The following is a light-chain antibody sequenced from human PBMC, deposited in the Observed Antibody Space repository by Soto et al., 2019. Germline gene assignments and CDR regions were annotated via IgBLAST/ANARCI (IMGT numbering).Light chain of an antibody. J-gene: IGKJ2*01. CDR3: QQYDRPPYT. CDR1: QSISSGL. V-gene: IGKV3-20*01. Sequence: ELVLTQSPGTLSLSPGERATLSCRASQSISSGLFAWYQQKAGQAPRLLIYYTSGRTPAVPDRFSGSGSGTDFTLTIDRLEPEDLAVYYCQQYDRPPYTFGQGTKLEIK. CDR2: YTS.